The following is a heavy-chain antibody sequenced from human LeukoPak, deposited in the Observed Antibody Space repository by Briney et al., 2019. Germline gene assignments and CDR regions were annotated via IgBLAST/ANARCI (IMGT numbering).Heavy chain of an antibody. Sequence: SETLSLTCAVYGGSFSGYYWSWIRQPPGKGLEWIGEINHSGSTNYNPSLKSRVTISVDTSKNQFSLRLSSVPAADTAVYYCAREGSRDFWSGPVYYFDYWGQGTLVTVSS. CDR2: INHSGST. V-gene: IGHV4-34*01. D-gene: IGHD3-3*01. CDR3: AREGSRDFWSGPVYYFDY. CDR1: GGSFSGYY. J-gene: IGHJ4*02.